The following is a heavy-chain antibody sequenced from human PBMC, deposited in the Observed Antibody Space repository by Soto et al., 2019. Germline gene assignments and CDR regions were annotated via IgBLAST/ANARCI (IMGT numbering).Heavy chain of an antibody. D-gene: IGHD4-17*01. Sequence: QVQLVQSGAEVKKPGSSVKVSCKASGGTFSSYAISWVRQAPGQGLEWMGGIIPILGTANYAQKFQGRVTITADESTSTADSELSSLRAEDTAVYYCASDYGEYGNNYYYYGMDVWGQGTTVTVSS. CDR1: GGTFSSYA. CDR2: IIPILGTA. CDR3: ASDYGEYGNNYYYYGMDV. J-gene: IGHJ6*02. V-gene: IGHV1-69*12.